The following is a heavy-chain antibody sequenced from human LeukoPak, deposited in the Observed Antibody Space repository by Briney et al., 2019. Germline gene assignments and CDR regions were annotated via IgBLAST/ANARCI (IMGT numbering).Heavy chain of an antibody. CDR2: ISWNSGSI. V-gene: IGHV3-9*01. J-gene: IGHJ6*02. Sequence: PGGSLRLSCAASGFTFSSYSMNWVRQAPGKGLEWVSGISWNSGSIGYADSVKGRFTISRDNAKNSLYLQMNSLRAEDTALYYCAKDTLWAGVRGVGYGMDVWGQGTTVTVSS. CDR3: AKDTLWAGVRGVGYGMDV. CDR1: GFTFSSYS. D-gene: IGHD3-10*01.